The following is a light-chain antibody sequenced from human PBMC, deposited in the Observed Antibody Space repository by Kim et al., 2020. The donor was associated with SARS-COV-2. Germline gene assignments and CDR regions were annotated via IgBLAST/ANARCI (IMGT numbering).Light chain of an antibody. Sequence: VSPGQTASITCSGDKLGDNYASWYQQKPGQSPVLVIYQDTKRPSGIPERFSGSNSGNTATLTISGTQAMDEADYYCQAWDSSTVVFGGGTQLTVL. CDR3: QAWDSSTVV. V-gene: IGLV3-1*01. CDR2: QDT. CDR1: KLGDNY. J-gene: IGLJ2*01.